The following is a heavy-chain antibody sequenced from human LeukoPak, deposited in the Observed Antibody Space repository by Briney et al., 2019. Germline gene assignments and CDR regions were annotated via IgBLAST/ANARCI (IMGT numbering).Heavy chain of an antibody. Sequence: SETLSLTCAVYGGSFSGYYWSWIRQPPGKGLEWIGEINHSGSTNYNPSLKSRVTISVDTSKNQFPLKLSSVTAADTAVYYCARGTSPYITIFGVYWFDPWGQGTLVTVSS. D-gene: IGHD3-3*01. V-gene: IGHV4-34*01. CDR2: INHSGST. CDR3: ARGTSPYITIFGVYWFDP. J-gene: IGHJ5*02. CDR1: GGSFSGYY.